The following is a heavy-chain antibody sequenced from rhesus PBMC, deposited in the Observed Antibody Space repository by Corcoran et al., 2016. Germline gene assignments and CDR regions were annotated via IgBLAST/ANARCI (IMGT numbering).Heavy chain of an antibody. J-gene: IGHJ3*01. Sequence: QVQLVQSGAEVKQPGASVTVSCKASGYTFTSYGMNWERQAHGQRLEWMGFTNPATRNPTYAQCFKERFTFSIDTSISTAYLQISGLKAEDTAVYYCARLSYGSNDAFDFWGQGLRVTVSS. D-gene: IGHD4-29*01. CDR3: ARLSYGSNDAFDF. CDR2: TNPATRNP. V-gene: IGHV7-114*01. CDR1: GYTFTSYG.